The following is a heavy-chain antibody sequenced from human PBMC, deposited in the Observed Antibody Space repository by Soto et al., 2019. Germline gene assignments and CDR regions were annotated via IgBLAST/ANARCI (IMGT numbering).Heavy chain of an antibody. V-gene: IGHV3-7*03. D-gene: IGHD3-22*01. Sequence: EVQLAESGGGLVQPGGSLRLSCAASGFTFSSYWMSWVRQAPGRGLEWMANIKYDGSEKYYVDSVKGRLTISRDNGKNSLYLQMNSLRAEDTAVYYCASSPHKDSRPDYWGQGTLVTVSS. J-gene: IGHJ4*02. CDR2: IKYDGSEK. CDR3: ASSPHKDSRPDY. CDR1: GFTFSSYW.